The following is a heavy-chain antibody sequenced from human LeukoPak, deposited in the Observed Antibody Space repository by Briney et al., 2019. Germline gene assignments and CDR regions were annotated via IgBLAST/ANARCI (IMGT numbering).Heavy chain of an antibody. CDR1: GFTFSTYA. J-gene: IGHJ4*02. Sequence: GGSLRLSCAASGFTFSTYAMSWVRQAPGKGLEWVSAISGSGGSTYYVDSVKGRLTISRDNSKNTLYLQVNSLRAEDTAVYYCTRHTGYYSSAVFDYWGQGTLVTVSS. V-gene: IGHV3-23*01. CDR3: TRHTGYYSSAVFDY. D-gene: IGHD3-9*01. CDR2: ISGSGGST.